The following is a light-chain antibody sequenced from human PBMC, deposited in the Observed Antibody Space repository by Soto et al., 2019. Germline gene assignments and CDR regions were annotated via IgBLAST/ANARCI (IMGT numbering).Light chain of an antibody. J-gene: IGKJ2*01. V-gene: IGKV3-15*01. CDR3: QQYQSWPFP. Sequence: ERVMTQSPATLSESPGEGATLSCRANQHVSSHIAWYQHKPGQAPRLLIHAASTRAPGVPVRFSGSGSGTEFTLTISSLQFEDFAVYYCQQYQSWPFPFGQGTKLEIK. CDR1: QHVSSH. CDR2: AAS.